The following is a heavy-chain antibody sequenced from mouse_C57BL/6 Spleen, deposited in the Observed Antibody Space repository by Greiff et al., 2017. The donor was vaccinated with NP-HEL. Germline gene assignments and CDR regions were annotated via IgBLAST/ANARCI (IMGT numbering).Heavy chain of an antibody. V-gene: IGHV2-4*01. CDR2: IWSGGST. CDR1: GFSLTSYG. Sequence: VQLQQSGPGLVQPSQSLSITCTVSGFSLTSYGVHWVRQPPGKGLEWLGVIWSGGSTDYNAAFISRLSISKDNSKSQVFFKMNSLQADDTAIYYCAKGGYGSSSYYFDYWGQGTTLTVSS. D-gene: IGHD1-1*01. J-gene: IGHJ2*01. CDR3: AKGGYGSSSYYFDY.